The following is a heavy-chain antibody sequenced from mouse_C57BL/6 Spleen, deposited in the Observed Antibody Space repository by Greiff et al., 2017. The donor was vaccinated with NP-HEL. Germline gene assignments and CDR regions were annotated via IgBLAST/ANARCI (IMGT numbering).Heavy chain of an antibody. J-gene: IGHJ3*01. CDR3: ASQTAQAKLFAY. D-gene: IGHD3-2*02. Sequence: VKLQESGAELMKPGASVKLSCKASGYTFTGYWIEWVKQRPGHGLEWIGEIFPGSGSTNYNEKLKGKATFTADTSSNTAYMQLSSLTTEDSAIYYCASQTAQAKLFAYWGQGTLVTVSA. CDR2: IFPGSGST. V-gene: IGHV1-9*01. CDR1: GYTFTGYW.